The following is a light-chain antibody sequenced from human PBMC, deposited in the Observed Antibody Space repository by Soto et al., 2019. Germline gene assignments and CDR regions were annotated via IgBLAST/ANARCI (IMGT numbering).Light chain of an antibody. Sequence: EIVLTQSPGTLSLSPGERATLSCRASQSLTNDYLAWYQQKPGQAPRLLIYDASSRAAGIPARFSGSGSGTDFTLTISSLQSEDFAVYYCQQYNNWPWTFGQGTKVDIK. J-gene: IGKJ1*01. CDR2: DAS. CDR3: QQYNNWPWT. V-gene: IGKV3D-20*02. CDR1: QSLTNDY.